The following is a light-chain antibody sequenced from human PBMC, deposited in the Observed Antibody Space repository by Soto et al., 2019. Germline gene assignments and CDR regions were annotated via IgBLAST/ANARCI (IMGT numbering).Light chain of an antibody. V-gene: IGKV1-12*01. CDR1: QGISSW. Sequence: DIQMTQSPSSVSASVGDRVTITCRASQGISSWLAWYQKKPGKAPNLLIYAASSLQSGVPSRFSGSESGTDFTLTISSLQPEDCAIYFCQQANSFPITFDQGTRLEIK. CDR3: QQANSFPIT. CDR2: AAS. J-gene: IGKJ5*01.